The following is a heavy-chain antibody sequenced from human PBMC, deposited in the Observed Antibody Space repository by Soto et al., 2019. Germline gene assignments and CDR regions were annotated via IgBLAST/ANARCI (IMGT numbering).Heavy chain of an antibody. V-gene: IGHV3-21*01. D-gene: IGHD3-16*02. J-gene: IGHJ6*03. CDR3: ARLRITFGGVIVSSGYYYYMDV. CDR1: GFTFSSYS. Sequence: GGSLRLSCAASGFTFSSYSMNWVRQAPGKGLEWVSSISSSSSYIYYADSVKGRFTISRDNAKNSLYRQMNSLRAEDTAVYYCARLRITFGGVIVSSGYYYYMDVWGKGTTVTVSS. CDR2: ISSSSSYI.